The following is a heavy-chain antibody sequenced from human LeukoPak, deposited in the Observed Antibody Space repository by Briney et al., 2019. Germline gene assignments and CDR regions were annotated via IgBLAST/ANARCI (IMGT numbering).Heavy chain of an antibody. CDR3: AKASAMIVVVSKHFDY. CDR1: GFTFSAYG. D-gene: IGHD3-22*01. Sequence: GGSLRLSCAASGFTFSAYGMTWVRQAPGKGLEWVSAISGSGGSTYYADSVKGRFTISRDNSKNTLYLQMNSLRAEDTAVYYCAKASAMIVVVSKHFDYWGQGTLVTVSS. V-gene: IGHV3-23*01. CDR2: ISGSGGST. J-gene: IGHJ4*02.